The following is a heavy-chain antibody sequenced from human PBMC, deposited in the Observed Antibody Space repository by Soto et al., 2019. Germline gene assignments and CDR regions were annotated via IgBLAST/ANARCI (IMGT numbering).Heavy chain of an antibody. CDR3: AKSDDYGDSGLDY. D-gene: IGHD4-17*01. V-gene: IGHV3-9*01. J-gene: IGHJ4*02. CDR2: ISWNSGSI. Sequence: EVQLVESGGGLVQPGRSLRLSCAASGFTFDDYAMHWVRQAPGKGLEWVSGISWNSGSIGYADSVKGRFTISRDNAKNSLYLQMNSLRAEDTALYYCAKSDDYGDSGLDYWGQGTLVTVSS. CDR1: GFTFDDYA.